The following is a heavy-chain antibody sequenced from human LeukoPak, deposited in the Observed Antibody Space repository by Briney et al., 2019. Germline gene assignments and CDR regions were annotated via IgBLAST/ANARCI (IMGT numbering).Heavy chain of an antibody. J-gene: IGHJ6*02. V-gene: IGHV3-30*18. CDR2: ISYDGSNK. CDR3: AKDQDSSSWLYYYYYGMDV. CDR1: GLTFSNNG. D-gene: IGHD6-13*01. Sequence: GKSLRLSCAASGLTFSNNGMHWVRQAPGKGLEWVAVISYDGSNKYYADSVKGRFTISRDNSKNTLYLQMNSLRAEDTAVYYCAKDQDSSSWLYYYYYGMDVWGQGTTVTVSS.